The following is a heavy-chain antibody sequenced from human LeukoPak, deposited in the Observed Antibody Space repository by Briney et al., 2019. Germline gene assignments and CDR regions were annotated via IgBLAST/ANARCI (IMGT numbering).Heavy chain of an antibody. J-gene: IGHJ5*02. CDR3: ASGGYCGSTSCYPTWFDP. Sequence: SETLSLTCTVSGGSITSYYWSWIRQSPGKGLEWIGYISYTGSTNYNPSLQSRVTMSIDTSKNQFSLKLSSVTTADTAVYYCASGGYCGSTSCYPTWFDPWGQGTLVTVSS. V-gene: IGHV4-59*01. CDR1: GGSITSYY. D-gene: IGHD2-2*01. CDR2: ISYTGST.